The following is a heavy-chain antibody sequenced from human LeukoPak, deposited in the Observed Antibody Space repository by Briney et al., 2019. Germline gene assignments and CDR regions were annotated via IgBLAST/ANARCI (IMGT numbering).Heavy chain of an antibody. CDR1: GFTFSSYG. CDR2: IWYDGSNK. CDR3: ARSNYDFWSGYRGRYFDY. Sequence: GGSLRLSCAASGFTFSSYGMHWVRQAPGKGLEWVAVIWYDGSNKYYADSVKGRFTISRDNSKNTLYLQMNSLRAEDTAVYYCARSNYDFWSGYRGRYFDYWGQGTLVTVSS. V-gene: IGHV3-33*01. J-gene: IGHJ4*02. D-gene: IGHD3-3*01.